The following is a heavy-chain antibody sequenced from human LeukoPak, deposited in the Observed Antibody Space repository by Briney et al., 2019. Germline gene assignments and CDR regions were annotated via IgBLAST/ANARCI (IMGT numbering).Heavy chain of an antibody. CDR2: IYYSGST. CDR3: ADLWSGYYLSPEYFQH. V-gene: IGHV4-39*01. Sequence: SETLSLTCTVSGGSISSSSYYWGWIRQPPGKGLEWIGSIYYSGSTYYNPSLKSRVTISVDTSKNQFSLKLSSVTAADTAVYYCADLWSGYYLSPEYFQHWGQGTLVTVSS. CDR1: GGSISSSSYY. J-gene: IGHJ1*01. D-gene: IGHD3-3*01.